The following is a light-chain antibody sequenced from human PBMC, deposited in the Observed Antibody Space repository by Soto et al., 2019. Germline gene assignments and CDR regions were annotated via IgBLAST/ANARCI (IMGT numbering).Light chain of an antibody. Sequence: DIQMTQSPSTLSGSVGDRVTITCRASQTISSWLAWYQQKPGKAPKLLIYKASTLKSGLPSRFSGSGSGTEFTLTIRSLQPDDFATYYCKHYNSYSEAFGQGTKVEIK. CDR3: KHYNSYSEA. CDR1: QTISSW. CDR2: KAS. J-gene: IGKJ1*01. V-gene: IGKV1-5*03.